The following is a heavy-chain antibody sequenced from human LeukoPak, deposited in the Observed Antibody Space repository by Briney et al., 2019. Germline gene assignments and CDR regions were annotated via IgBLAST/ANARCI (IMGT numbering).Heavy chain of an antibody. CDR2: IYYSGST. CDR3: AREGYYDSSGYLLFDY. J-gene: IGHJ4*02. V-gene: IGHV4-39*07. CDR1: GGPISSSSYY. Sequence: SETLSLTCTVSGGPISSSSYYWGWIRQPPGKGLEWIGSIYYSGSTYYNPSPKSRVTISVDTSKNQFSLKLSSVTAADTAVYYCAREGYYDSSGYLLFDYWGQGTLVTVSS. D-gene: IGHD3-22*01.